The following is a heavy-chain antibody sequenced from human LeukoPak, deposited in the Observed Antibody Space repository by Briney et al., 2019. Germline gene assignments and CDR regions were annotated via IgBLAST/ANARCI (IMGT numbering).Heavy chain of an antibody. V-gene: IGHV4-39*01. Sequence: SETLSLTCTVSGGSISSSSYYWGWIRQPPGKGLEWIGSIYYSGSTYYNPSLKSRVTISVDTSKNQFSLKLSSVTAADTAVYYCERLGAEGLYGDYVDDLYNWFDPWGQGTLVTVSS. CDR1: GGSISSSSYY. J-gene: IGHJ5*02. D-gene: IGHD4-17*01. CDR2: IYYSGST. CDR3: ERLGAEGLYGDYVDDLYNWFDP.